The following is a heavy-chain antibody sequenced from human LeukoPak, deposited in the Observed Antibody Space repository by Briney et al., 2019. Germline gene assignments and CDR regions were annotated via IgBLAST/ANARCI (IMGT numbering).Heavy chain of an antibody. CDR3: AGWDYYDSSGPEDY. V-gene: IGHV3-21*05. CDR2: ISSSSSYT. CDR1: RFIFTSYG. D-gene: IGHD3-22*01. Sequence: GGSLRLSCAASRFIFTSYGMNWVRQAPGKGLEWVSYISSSSSYTNYADSVKGRFTISRDNAKNSLYLQMNSLRAEDTAVYYCAGWDYYDSSGPEDYWGQGTLVTVSS. J-gene: IGHJ4*02.